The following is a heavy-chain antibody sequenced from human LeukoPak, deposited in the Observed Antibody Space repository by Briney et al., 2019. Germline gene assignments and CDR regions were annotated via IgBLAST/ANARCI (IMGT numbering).Heavy chain of an antibody. D-gene: IGHD3-22*01. CDR3: AKAHDSSGYILRDSDY. CDR1: GFSFSNYA. V-gene: IGHV3-23*01. Sequence: GGSLRLYCAASGFSFSNYAMSWVRQAPGKGLEWVSGLLSSGASTYYADSVKGQFTISRDNSKNTLFLQMDSLRDDDTAVYYCAKAHDSSGYILRDSDYWGQGTLVTVSS. CDR2: LLSSGAST. J-gene: IGHJ4*02.